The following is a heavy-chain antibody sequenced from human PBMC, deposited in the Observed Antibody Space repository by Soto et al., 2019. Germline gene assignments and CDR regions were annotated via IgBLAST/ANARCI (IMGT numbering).Heavy chain of an antibody. V-gene: IGHV3-53*01. Sequence: GGSLRLSCAASGFTVSSNYMSWVRQAPGKGLEWVSVIYSGGSTYYADSVKGRFTISRDNSKNTLYLQMNSLRAEDTAVYYCARELSHVDTAKVPLGSYGMDVWGQGTTVTVSS. CDR3: ARELSHVDTAKVPLGSYGMDV. J-gene: IGHJ6*02. D-gene: IGHD5-18*01. CDR1: GFTVSSNY. CDR2: IYSGGST.